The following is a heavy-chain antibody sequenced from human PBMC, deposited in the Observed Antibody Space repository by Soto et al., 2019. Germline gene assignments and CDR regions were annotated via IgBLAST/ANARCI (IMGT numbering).Heavy chain of an antibody. CDR3: ATWVDYGDFEVFDF. CDR1: GDRFAGYN. CDR2: VDPNGGGS. Sequence: GASVEPSWETSGDRFAGYNLHWVRQANGQGLEWMGWVDPNGGGSNSAQKFQGSVTMTWDTSITTAYLDLTRLTTNDTATYFCATWVDYGDFEVFDFWGQGTLVTVSS. J-gene: IGHJ4*02. D-gene: IGHD4-17*01. V-gene: IGHV1-2*04.